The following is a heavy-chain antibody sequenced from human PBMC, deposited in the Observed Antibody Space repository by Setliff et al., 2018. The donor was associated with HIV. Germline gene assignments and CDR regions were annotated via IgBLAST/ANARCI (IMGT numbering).Heavy chain of an antibody. Sequence: SETLSLTCSVSGGPISSNNYYWGWIRQAPGKGLEWIGYRYYSGSTNYHPSLRSRVTISVDTSKNQFSLKLTSVTAADTAVYYCARERGDSGAYYMDVWGKGTTVTVSS. CDR2: RYYSGST. CDR1: GGPISSNNYY. CDR3: ARERGDSGAYYMDV. D-gene: IGHD2-21*01. V-gene: IGHV4-61*01. J-gene: IGHJ6*03.